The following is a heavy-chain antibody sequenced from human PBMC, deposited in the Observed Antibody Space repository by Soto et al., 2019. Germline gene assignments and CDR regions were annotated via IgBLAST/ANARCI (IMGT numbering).Heavy chain of an antibody. D-gene: IGHD3-3*01. CDR1: GLSFGSYA. Sequence: QAGGSLRLSCAASGLSFGSYALSWVRQAPGKGLEWVSTISGSDGKTLYADSVKGRFSISRDTSQSTLYLQMNSLRADDTAMYYCARWSYLDYWGQGTRVTVSS. CDR3: ARWSYLDY. V-gene: IGHV3-23*01. CDR2: ISGSDGKT. J-gene: IGHJ4*02.